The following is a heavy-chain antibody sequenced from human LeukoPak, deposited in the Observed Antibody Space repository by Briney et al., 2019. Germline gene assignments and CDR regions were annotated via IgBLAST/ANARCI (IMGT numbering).Heavy chain of an antibody. CDR1: GFTFSSYA. Sequence: GGSLRLSCAASGFTFSSYAMSWVRQAPGKRLEWVSAISGSGGSTYYADSVKGRFTISRDNSKNTLYLQMNSLRAEDTAVYYCAPTEGYGDLDFDYWGQGTLVTVSS. CDR2: ISGSGGST. D-gene: IGHD4-17*01. CDR3: APTEGYGDLDFDY. V-gene: IGHV3-23*01. J-gene: IGHJ4*02.